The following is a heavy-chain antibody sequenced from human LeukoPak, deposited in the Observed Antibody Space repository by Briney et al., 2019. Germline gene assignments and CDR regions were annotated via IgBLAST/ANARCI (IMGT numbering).Heavy chain of an antibody. J-gene: IGHJ4*02. D-gene: IGHD3-22*01. CDR2: FYSGGST. CDR3: ARDPDYDSSGSD. CDR1: GFTFGNYA. Sequence: PGGSLRLSCAASGFTFGNYAMSWVRQAPGKGLEWVSVFYSGGSTYYADSVKGRFTISRDNSKNTLYLQMNSLRAEDTAVYYCARDPDYDSSGSDWGQGTLVTVSS. V-gene: IGHV3-53*01.